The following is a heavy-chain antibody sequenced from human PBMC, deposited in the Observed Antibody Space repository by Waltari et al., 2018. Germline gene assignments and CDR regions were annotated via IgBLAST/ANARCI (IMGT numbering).Heavy chain of an antibody. CDR3: TRLGSSTQSGWSPFDY. CDR2: IRSKANSYAT. D-gene: IGHD6-19*01. Sequence: EVQMVESGGGLVQPGGYLKLSCAASGFSFSGSARPGVRQASGEGLEWVGRIRSKANSYATAYAASVKGRFTISRDDSKNTAYLQMNSLKTEDTAVYYCTRLGSSTQSGWSPFDYWGQGTLVTVSS. CDR1: GFSFSGSA. V-gene: IGHV3-73*01. J-gene: IGHJ4*02.